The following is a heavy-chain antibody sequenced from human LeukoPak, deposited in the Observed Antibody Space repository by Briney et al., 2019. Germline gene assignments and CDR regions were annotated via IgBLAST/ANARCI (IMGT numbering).Heavy chain of an antibody. CDR3: ARAYKGSGSSYSDYFYYMDV. CDR2: IYYSRST. CDR1: RGSISSGGYF. J-gene: IGHJ6*03. Sequence: SQTLSLTCTVSRGSISSGGYFWTWIRQHPGKALEWIRYIYYSRSTHYNPSLKSRLDISIDTSKNQFSLRLSSVTAADTAVYDCARAYKGSGSSYSDYFYYMDVWGRGTTVTVSS. D-gene: IGHD3-10*01. V-gene: IGHV4-31*03.